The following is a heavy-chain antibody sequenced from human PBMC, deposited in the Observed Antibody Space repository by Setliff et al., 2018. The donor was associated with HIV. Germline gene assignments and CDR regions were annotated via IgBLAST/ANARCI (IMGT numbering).Heavy chain of an antibody. CDR2: IRYDDTYK. CDR1: GFTFSSYG. CDR3: VRDGARLDY. Sequence: GGSLRLSCATSGFTFSSYGMHWVRQAPGKGLEWVAFIRYDDTYKFYADSLKGRFTISRDNAKNTLFLQMNSLRGDDTAVYYCVRDGARLDYWGQGTQVTVSS. V-gene: IGHV3-30*02. J-gene: IGHJ4*02. D-gene: IGHD2-21*01.